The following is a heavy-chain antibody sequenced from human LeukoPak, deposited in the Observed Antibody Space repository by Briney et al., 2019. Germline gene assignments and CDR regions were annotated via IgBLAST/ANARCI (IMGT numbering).Heavy chain of an antibody. CDR3: AREFGEQWLGYYFDY. V-gene: IGHV1-2*04. J-gene: IGHJ4*02. D-gene: IGHD6-19*01. CDR2: INPNSGGT. CDR1: GYTLTELS. Sequence: ASVKVSCKVSGYTLTELSMHWVRQAPGQGLEWMGWINPNSGGTNYAQKFQGWVTMTRDTSISTAYMELSRLRSDDTAVYYCAREFGEQWLGYYFDYWGQGTLVTVSS.